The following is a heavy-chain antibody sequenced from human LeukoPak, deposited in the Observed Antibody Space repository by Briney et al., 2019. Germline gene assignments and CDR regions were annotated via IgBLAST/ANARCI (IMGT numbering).Heavy chain of an antibody. CDR2: INYSGRT. CDR1: GGSISSNNYY. J-gene: IGHJ4*02. CDR3: ASVNSGYDYAVDY. V-gene: IGHV4-39*01. D-gene: IGHD5-12*01. Sequence: SSETLSLTCTVSGGSISSNNYYWGSIRQPPGKGLEWIGSINYSGRTSYNPSLRSRVTISVDTSKNQFSLRLSSVTAADTAVFYCASVNSGYDYAVDYWGRGTLVTVSS.